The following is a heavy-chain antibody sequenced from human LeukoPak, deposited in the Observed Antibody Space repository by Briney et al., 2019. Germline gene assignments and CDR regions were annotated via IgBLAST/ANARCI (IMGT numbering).Heavy chain of an antibody. V-gene: IGHV3-64*01. CDR2: ISSNGGST. Sequence: PGGSLRLSCAASGFTFSSYAMHWVRQAPGKGLEYVSSISSNGGSTYYASSVKGRFTISRDNSKNTLYLQMGSLRAEDMAVYYCARARRYGDPFFDYWGQGTLVTVSS. CDR3: ARARRYGDPFFDY. CDR1: GFTFSSYA. J-gene: IGHJ4*02. D-gene: IGHD4-17*01.